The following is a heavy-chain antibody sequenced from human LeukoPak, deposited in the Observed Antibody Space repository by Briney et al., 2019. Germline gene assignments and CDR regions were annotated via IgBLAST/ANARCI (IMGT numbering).Heavy chain of an antibody. J-gene: IGHJ4*02. CDR1: GFTFSSYG. Sequence: GGSLRLSCAASGFTFSSYGMHWVRQAPGKGLEWVAVISYDGSNKYYADSVKGRFTISRDNSKNTLYLQMSSLRAEDTAVYYCAKDTTYYYDSSGYYLGYWGQGALVTVSS. V-gene: IGHV3-30*18. CDR3: AKDTTYYYDSSGYYLGY. D-gene: IGHD3-22*01. CDR2: ISYDGSNK.